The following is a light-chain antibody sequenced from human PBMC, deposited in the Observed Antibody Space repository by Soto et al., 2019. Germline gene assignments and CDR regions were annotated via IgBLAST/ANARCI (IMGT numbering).Light chain of an antibody. V-gene: IGLV1-47*02. Sequence: QSVLTQPPSASGTPGQRVTISCSGRFSNIGSNYVYWYQQLPGTAPKLLIFTNDQRTSGVPDRFSGSKSGTSASLAITGLRAGDEADYYCAVWDDSLRGWVFGGGTQLTVL. J-gene: IGLJ3*02. CDR3: AVWDDSLRGWV. CDR2: TND. CDR1: FSNIGSNY.